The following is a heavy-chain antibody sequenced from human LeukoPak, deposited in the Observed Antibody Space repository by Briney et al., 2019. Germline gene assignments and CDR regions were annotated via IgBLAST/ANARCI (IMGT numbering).Heavy chain of an antibody. D-gene: IGHD6-19*01. CDR1: GGAVSSYY. J-gene: IGHJ4*02. CDR2: IHDSGST. Sequence: PSETLSLTCTVSGGAVSSYYWNCIRQPPGKGLQWIGYIHDSGSTKYNASLKSRVTISVETSENQFSLKLSSVTAADTAVYYCARWYYSGWAFDYWGQGTLVTGSS. V-gene: IGHV4-59*08. CDR3: ARWYYSGWAFDY.